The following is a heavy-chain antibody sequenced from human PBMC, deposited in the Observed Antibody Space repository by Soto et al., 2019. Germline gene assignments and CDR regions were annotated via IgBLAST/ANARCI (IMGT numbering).Heavy chain of an antibody. Sequence: QVQLQQWGAGLLKPSETLSLTCAVYGGFVSSGSYYWSWIRQPPGKGLEWIGEMSHSGGSHFNPSLKSQVTIAVDTSKNQFSLKMSSVTAADTALDYCARVERGTATTVVDAFDIWGPGTMVTVSS. J-gene: IGHJ3*02. CDR3: ARVERGTATTVVDAFDI. CDR2: MSHSGGS. CDR1: GGFVSSGSYY. V-gene: IGHV4-34*01. D-gene: IGHD1-1*01.